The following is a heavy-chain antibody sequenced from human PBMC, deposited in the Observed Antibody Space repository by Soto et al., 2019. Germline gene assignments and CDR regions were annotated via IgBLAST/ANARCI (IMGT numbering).Heavy chain of an antibody. CDR2: IYYSGCT. V-gene: IGHV4-59*01. CDR1: AGSISTYY. D-gene: IGHD3-22*01. CDR3: ARSPYYYDSSGYGGFWENWCDS. Sequence: SETLSLTCPVSAGSISTYYWSCIRHPPGNGLAWTGYIYYSGCTNYNPSPMRRLTLSAATSTNKFSLKLSSVTAADTAVYYCARSPYYYDSSGYGGFWENWCDSWGQGTLVTVSS. J-gene: IGHJ5*01.